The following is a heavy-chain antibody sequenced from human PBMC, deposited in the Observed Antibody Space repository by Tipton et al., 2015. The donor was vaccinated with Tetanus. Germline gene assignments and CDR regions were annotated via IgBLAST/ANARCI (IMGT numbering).Heavy chain of an antibody. Sequence: QLVQSGAEVKKPGASVKVSCKASGYTFTGYYIYWVRQAPGQGLEWMGWIDPNSGGTVYAQKFQGRVTMTRDTSISTAYMELRSLRSDDTAVYYCARDRGDYIYYGMDVWGPGTAVAVS. CDR3: ARDRGDYIYYGMDV. CDR1: GYTFTGYY. CDR2: IDPNSGGT. D-gene: IGHD3-22*01. V-gene: IGHV1-2*02. J-gene: IGHJ6*02.